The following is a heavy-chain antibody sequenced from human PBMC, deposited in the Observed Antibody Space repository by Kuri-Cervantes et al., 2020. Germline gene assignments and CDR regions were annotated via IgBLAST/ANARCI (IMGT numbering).Heavy chain of an antibody. CDR3: ARGGAGRWELLRHAFDI. V-gene: IGHV1-24*01. CDR1: GYTLTELS. CDR2: FDPEDGET. D-gene: IGHD1-26*01. Sequence: ASVKVSCKVSGYTLTELSMHWVRQAPGKGLEWMGGFDPEDGETIYAQKFQGRVTMTEDTSTDTAYMELSSLRSEDTAVYYCARGGAGRWELLRHAFDIWGQGTMVTVSS. J-gene: IGHJ3*02.